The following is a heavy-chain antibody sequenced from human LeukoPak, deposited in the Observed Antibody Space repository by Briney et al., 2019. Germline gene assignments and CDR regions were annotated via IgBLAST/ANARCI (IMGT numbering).Heavy chain of an antibody. CDR1: GGSISSTTYY. CDR3: ARAPDSSSSNPQFDY. CDR2: IYHSGST. V-gene: IGHV4-39*07. Sequence: SETLSLTCTVSGGSISSTTYYWAWIRQPPGKGLEWIGEIYHSGSTNYNPSLESRVTISVDKSKNQFSLKLRSVTAADTAVYYCARAPDSSSSNPQFDYWGQGILVTVSS. D-gene: IGHD6-6*01. J-gene: IGHJ4*02.